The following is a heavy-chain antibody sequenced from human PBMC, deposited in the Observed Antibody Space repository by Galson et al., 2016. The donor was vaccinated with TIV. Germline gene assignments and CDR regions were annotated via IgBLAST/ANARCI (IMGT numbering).Heavy chain of an antibody. V-gene: IGHV3-66*02. CDR1: GFNVSINY. Sequence: SLRLSCAASGFNVSINYMTWVRQAPGKGLDWVSIITSDGSTNYADSVNGRFTISRDKSKNTLYLQMNSLRAEDTAVYYCVRERRYCCGDCYLYYYYGMDGWGQGTTVTVSS. D-gene: IGHD2-21*02. CDR3: VRERRYCCGDCYLYYYYGMDG. J-gene: IGHJ6*02. CDR2: ITSDGST.